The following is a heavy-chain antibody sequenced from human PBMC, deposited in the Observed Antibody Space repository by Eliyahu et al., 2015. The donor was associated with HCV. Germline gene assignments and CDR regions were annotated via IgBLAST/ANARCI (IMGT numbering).Heavy chain of an antibody. J-gene: IGHJ4*03. Sequence: EVQLVESGGDLVXXGGSLXLXXXVSGLTVRSNHMTWVRQAPGKGLEWVSVIHNGGSIFYTESVRGRFTISRDNSENTLYLQMHSLRADDTAVYYCARMQGFGSGPGYLDSWGQGTLVSVSS. CDR2: IHNGGSI. V-gene: IGHV3-66*01. CDR1: GLTVRSNH. D-gene: IGHD3-10*01. CDR3: ARMQGFGSGPGYLDS.